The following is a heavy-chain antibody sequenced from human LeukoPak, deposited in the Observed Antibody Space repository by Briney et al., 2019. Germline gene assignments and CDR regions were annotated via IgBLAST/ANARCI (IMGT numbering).Heavy chain of an antibody. CDR2: INPNSGGT. D-gene: IGHD2-2*01. J-gene: IGHJ3*02. CDR1: GYTFTGYY. CDR3: ARGEGHQLQGDSFDI. Sequence: ASVKVSCKASGYTFTGYYIHWVRQAPGQGLEWMGWINPNSGGTNYAQKFQGRVTMTRDTSISTAYMELNRLRSDDTAVYYCARGEGHQLQGDSFDIWGQGKMVTVSS. V-gene: IGHV1-2*02.